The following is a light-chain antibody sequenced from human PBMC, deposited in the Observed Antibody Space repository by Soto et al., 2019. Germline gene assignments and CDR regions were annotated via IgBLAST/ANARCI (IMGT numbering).Light chain of an antibody. Sequence: SYELTQPPSMSVAPGQTARFACGGNNIGGKSVHWYQQRPGQAPVLVVYDDSARPSGSPERFSGSNSGNTATLTISRVEAGDEADYYCQVWDSSTDHVVFGGGTKLTVL. CDR1: NIGGKS. J-gene: IGLJ2*01. V-gene: IGLV3-21*02. CDR3: QVWDSSTDHVV. CDR2: DDS.